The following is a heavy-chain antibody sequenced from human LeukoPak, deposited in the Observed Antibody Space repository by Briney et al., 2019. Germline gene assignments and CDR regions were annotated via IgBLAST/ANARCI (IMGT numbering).Heavy chain of an antibody. CDR3: ARGPLGRYYYYMDV. V-gene: IGHV3-20*04. D-gene: IGHD1-14*01. J-gene: IGHJ6*03. Sequence: PGGPLRLSCAASGFTFDDYGMSWVRQAPGKGLEWVSGINWYGGSTGYADSVKGRFTISRDNAKNSLYLQMNSLRAEDTALYYCARGPLGRYYYYMDVWGKGTTVTVSS. CDR1: GFTFDDYG. CDR2: INWYGGST.